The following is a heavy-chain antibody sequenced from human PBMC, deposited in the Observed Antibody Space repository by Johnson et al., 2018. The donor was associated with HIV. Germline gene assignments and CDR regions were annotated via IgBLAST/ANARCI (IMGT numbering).Heavy chain of an antibody. D-gene: IGHD3-22*01. CDR2: VSYDGSVK. J-gene: IGHJ3*02. Sequence: QVQLVESGGGVVQPGRSLRLSCAASGFTFSSYAMHWVRQAPGKGLEWVALVSYDGSVKYYADSVKGRFIISRDNSKNTLYLQMNSLRPEDTAVYYCARIRVAVITEVGAFDIWGQGTMDTVYS. CDR3: ARIRVAVITEVGAFDI. CDR1: GFTFSSYA. V-gene: IGHV3-30*04.